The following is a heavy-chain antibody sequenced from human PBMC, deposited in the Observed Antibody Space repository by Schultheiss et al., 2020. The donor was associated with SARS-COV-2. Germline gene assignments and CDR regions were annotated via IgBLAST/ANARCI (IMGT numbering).Heavy chain of an antibody. CDR3: ARGPQGSVGDSYGYVDY. D-gene: IGHD5-18*01. CDR2: IWYDGSNK. V-gene: IGHV3-33*08. J-gene: IGHJ4*02. Sequence: GESLKISCAASGFTFSSYAMSWVRQAPGKGLEWVAVIWYDGSNKYYADSVKGRFTISRDNAKNSLYLQMNSLRAEDTAVYYCARGPQGSVGDSYGYVDYWGQGILVTVAS. CDR1: GFTFSSYA.